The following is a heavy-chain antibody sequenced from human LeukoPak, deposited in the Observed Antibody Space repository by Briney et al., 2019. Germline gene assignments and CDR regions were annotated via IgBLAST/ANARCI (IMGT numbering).Heavy chain of an antibody. Sequence: HPGGSLRLSCAASGFTFSSYWMRWVRQAPGKGLEWVANIKQDGSEKNYVDSVKGRFTISRDNAKNSLYLQMNSLRAEDTAVYYCPSGLELDYWGQGTLVTVSS. V-gene: IGHV3-7*03. CDR3: PSGLELDY. J-gene: IGHJ4*02. CDR1: GFTFSSYW. CDR2: IKQDGSEK.